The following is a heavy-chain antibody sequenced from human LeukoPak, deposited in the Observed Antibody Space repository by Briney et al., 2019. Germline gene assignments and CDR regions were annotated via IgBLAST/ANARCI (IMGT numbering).Heavy chain of an antibody. CDR2: IKQDGSEK. J-gene: IGHJ5*02. D-gene: IGHD4-11*01. Sequence: GGSLRLSCAVSGFTFSHYWMSWVRQAPGKGLEWVAHIKQDGSEKYYVDSVRGRFTISGDNAKNSLYLQMNSLRAEDTAVYYCAREIVTTVTTSRPTNWFDPWGQGTLVTVSS. CDR3: AREIVTTVTTSRPTNWFDP. CDR1: GFTFSHYW. V-gene: IGHV3-7*01.